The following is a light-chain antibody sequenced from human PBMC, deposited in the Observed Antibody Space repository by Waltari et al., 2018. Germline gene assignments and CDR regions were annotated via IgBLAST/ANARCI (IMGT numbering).Light chain of an antibody. V-gene: IGKV1-33*01. CDR2: DGS. CDR3: QQYKSLPRT. J-gene: IGKJ1*01. CDR1: QDISDY. Sequence: LQMTQSPSSMSATVGDRVSLTCHASQDISDYLSWYQQKPGKAPKLLIYDGSNLQTGVPSRFSGSGSGTYFTFTISSLQPEDIATYYCQQYKSLPRTFGQGTKVEIK.